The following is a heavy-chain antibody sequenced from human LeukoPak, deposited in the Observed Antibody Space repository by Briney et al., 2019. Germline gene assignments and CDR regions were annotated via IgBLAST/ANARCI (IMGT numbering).Heavy chain of an antibody. V-gene: IGHV3-30*02. J-gene: IGHJ4*02. Sequence: GGSLRLSCAASGFIFNSYGMHWVRQAPGKGLEWVAFIRYDGSNKYYADSVKGRFTISRDNSKNTLYLQMNSLRAEDTAVYYCAKDEGRSDRYGSGSYPPYWGQGTLVAVSS. CDR3: AKDEGRSDRYGSGSYPPY. CDR2: IRYDGSNK. D-gene: IGHD3-10*01. CDR1: GFIFNSYG.